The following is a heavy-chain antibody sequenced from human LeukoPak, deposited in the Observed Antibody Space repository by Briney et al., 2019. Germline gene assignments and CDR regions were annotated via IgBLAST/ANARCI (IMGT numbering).Heavy chain of an antibody. CDR2: ISYDGSNE. V-gene: IGHV3-30-3*01. CDR3: AKDRYGDYPDY. CDR1: GFSFSNYA. Sequence: PGRSLRLSCAASGFSFSNYAMHWVRQAPGKGLEWVAVISYDGSNEYYADSVKGRFTISRDNSKNTLSLQMNSLRAEDTAVYYCAKDRYGDYPDYWGQGTLVTVSS. J-gene: IGHJ4*02. D-gene: IGHD4-17*01.